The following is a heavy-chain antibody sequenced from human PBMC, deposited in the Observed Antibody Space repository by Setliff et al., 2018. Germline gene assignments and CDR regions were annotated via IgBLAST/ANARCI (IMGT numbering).Heavy chain of an antibody. V-gene: IGHV3-33*08. J-gene: IGHJ4*02. CDR2: IWHDGGNK. Sequence: PGGSLGLSCAASGFTFSNYRMHWVRQAPGKGLEWVAVIWHDGGNKYHADSVKGRFTISRDNSKNTLYLQMNSLRPEDTAVYYCARTCSGSGCYAGLESWGQGTPVTVSS. CDR1: GFTFSNYR. D-gene: IGHD2-15*01. CDR3: ARTCSGSGCYAGLES.